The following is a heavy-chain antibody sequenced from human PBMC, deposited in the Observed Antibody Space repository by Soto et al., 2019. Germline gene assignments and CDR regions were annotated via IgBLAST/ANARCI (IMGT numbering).Heavy chain of an antibody. V-gene: IGHV3-48*02. CDR3: TRGGAGRPDY. J-gene: IGHJ4*02. CDR2: ISGGSGTI. D-gene: IGHD2-2*01. Sequence: EVRLVNYGGGLVQPGGSLRLSCEASGFKFTSYGMNWVRQSPGKGLEWLAYISGGSGTINYADSVRGRFTVSRDNDRTSVFLQLNRLREEDTAVSYCTRGGAGRPDYWGQGTLVLVPS. CDR1: GFKFTSYG.